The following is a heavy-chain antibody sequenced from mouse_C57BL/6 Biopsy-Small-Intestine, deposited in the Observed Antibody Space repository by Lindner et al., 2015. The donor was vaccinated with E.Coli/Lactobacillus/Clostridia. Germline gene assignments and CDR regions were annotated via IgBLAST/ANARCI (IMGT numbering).Heavy chain of an antibody. D-gene: IGHD1-1*01. CDR1: GYTFTDYY. Sequence: SVKVSCKASGYTFTDYYLHWVRQAPGRGLEWMGMINPSRGSTSLAQKFQARGTMTRDTATSTVYMDLSSLRSEDTAVYYCARDLSPLFSWGYGWFDLWGQGTLVTVSS. CDR2: INPSRGST. V-gene: IGHV1-77*01. J-gene: IGHJ4*01. CDR3: ARDLSPLFSWGYGWFDL.